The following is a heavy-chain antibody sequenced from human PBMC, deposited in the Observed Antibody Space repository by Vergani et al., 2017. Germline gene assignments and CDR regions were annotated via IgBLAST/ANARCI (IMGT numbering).Heavy chain of an antibody. D-gene: IGHD3-9*01. CDR2: IWYDGSNK. CDR3: ARDKARFDWLLGSGFDY. V-gene: IGHV3-33*01. Sequence: QVQLVESGGGVVQPGRSLRLSCAASGFTFSSYGMHWVRQAPGKGLEWVAVIWYDGSNKYYADSVKGRFPISRDNSKNTLYLQMNSLRAEDTAGYYCARDKARFDWLLGSGFDYWGQGTLVTVSS. J-gene: IGHJ4*02. CDR1: GFTFSSYG.